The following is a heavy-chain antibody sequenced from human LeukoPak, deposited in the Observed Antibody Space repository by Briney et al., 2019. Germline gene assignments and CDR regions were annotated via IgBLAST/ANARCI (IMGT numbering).Heavy chain of an antibody. CDR1: GGSISYDY. CDR3: ATLRGASTAVFDS. V-gene: IGHV4-59*08. Sequence: PSETLSLTCTVSGGSISYDYWSWIRQSPAKRLEWIGYIHYSGATNYSPSLKSRVTISVDTSKNQFSLKLSSVTAADTALYYCATLRGASTAVFDSWGQGALVTVSS. D-gene: IGHD2-21*02. CDR2: IHYSGAT. J-gene: IGHJ4*02.